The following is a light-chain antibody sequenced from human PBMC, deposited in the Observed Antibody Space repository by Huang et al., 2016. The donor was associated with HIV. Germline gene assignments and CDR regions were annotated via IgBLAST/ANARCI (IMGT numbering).Light chain of an antibody. CDR2: AAS. J-gene: IGKJ1*01. CDR1: QDITND. CDR3: LQDFNYSRT. V-gene: IGKV1-6*02. Sequence: AIQLTQSPSSLSASVGDRVTITCRASQDITNDLGWYQQKPGKAPKLLISAASTLRSGVPSRFSGSGSGTDFTLTISSLQPEDFATYFCLQDFNYSRTFGQGTRVEIK.